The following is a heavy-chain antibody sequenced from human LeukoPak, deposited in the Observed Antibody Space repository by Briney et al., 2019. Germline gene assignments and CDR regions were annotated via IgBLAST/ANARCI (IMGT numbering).Heavy chain of an antibody. Sequence: ASVKGSCKASGYTFTDYYMLWMRQAPGQRLEWMGWINPNSGGTHFAQKFQGRVTMTSDTSISTAYMELISLTSDDTAVYFCARGPWQQPPPADLWGQGTLVTVSS. J-gene: IGHJ5*02. V-gene: IGHV1-2*02. D-gene: IGHD6-13*01. CDR1: GYTFTDYY. CDR3: ARGPWQQPPPADL. CDR2: INPNSGGT.